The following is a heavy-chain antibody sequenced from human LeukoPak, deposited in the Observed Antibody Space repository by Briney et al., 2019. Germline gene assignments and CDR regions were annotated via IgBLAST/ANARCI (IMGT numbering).Heavy chain of an antibody. D-gene: IGHD3-9*01. V-gene: IGHV3-23*01. J-gene: IGHJ5*02. CDR3: AKEVLRYFDWLIWFDP. CDR2: ISGSGGST. CDR1: GFTFSSYA. Sequence: GGSLRLSCAASGFTFSSYAMSWVRQAPGKGLEWVSAISGSGGSTYYADSVKGRFTISRDNSKNTLYLQMNSLRAEDTAVYYCAKEVLRYFDWLIWFDPWGQGTLVTVSS.